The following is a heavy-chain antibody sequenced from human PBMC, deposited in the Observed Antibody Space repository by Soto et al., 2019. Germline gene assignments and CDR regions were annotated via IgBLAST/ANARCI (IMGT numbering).Heavy chain of an antibody. J-gene: IGHJ4*02. CDR1: GGTFSTFG. D-gene: IGHD4-17*01. CDR2: IIPFFGTA. Sequence: SLKVSCKASGGTFSTFGISWVRQAPGQGLEWMGGIIPFFGTARYSQKFEDRITITADESTNTVYMDLRSMTSEDTAIYYCAKSAPMDAGDKYYYDFWGQGALVTVSS. V-gene: IGHV1-69*13. CDR3: AKSAPMDAGDKYYYDF.